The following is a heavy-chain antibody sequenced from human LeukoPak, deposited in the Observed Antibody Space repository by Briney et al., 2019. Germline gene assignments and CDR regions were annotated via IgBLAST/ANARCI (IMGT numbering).Heavy chain of an antibody. CDR3: ARDLIAAAGTSPDY. CDR2: ISSSSSYI. J-gene: IGHJ4*02. Sequence: GGSLRLSCAASGFTFSNYGIQWVRQAPGKGLEWVSSISSSSSYIYYADSVKGRFTISRDNAKNSLYLQMNSLRAEDTAVYYCARDLIAAAGTSPDYWGQGTLVTVSS. CDR1: GFTFSNYG. V-gene: IGHV3-21*01. D-gene: IGHD6-13*01.